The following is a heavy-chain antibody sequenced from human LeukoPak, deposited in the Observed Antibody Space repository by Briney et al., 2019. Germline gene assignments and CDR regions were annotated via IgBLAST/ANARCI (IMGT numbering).Heavy chain of an antibody. CDR2: ISGSGGST. J-gene: IGHJ4*02. CDR1: GFTFSSYA. V-gene: IGHV3-23*01. CDR3: AKDLQPNYYDSSGYLDY. D-gene: IGHD3-22*01. Sequence: PGGSLRLSCAASGFTFSSYAMSWVRQAPGKGLEWVSAISGSGGSTYYADSVKGRFTISRDNSKNTLYLQMNSLRAEDTAVYYCAKDLQPNYYDSSGYLDYWGQGTLVTVSS.